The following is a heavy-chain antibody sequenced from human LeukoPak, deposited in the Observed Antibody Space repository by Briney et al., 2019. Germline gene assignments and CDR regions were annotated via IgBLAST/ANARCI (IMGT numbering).Heavy chain of an antibody. CDR3: ARESTAFGATHYIVYYFDY. D-gene: IGHD1-26*01. J-gene: IGHJ4*02. V-gene: IGHV4-4*07. CDR1: GGSISSYY. CDR2: IYTSGST. Sequence: PSETLSLTCTVSGGSISSYYWSWIRQPAGKGLEWIGRIYTSGSTNYNPSLKSRVTMSVDTSKNQFSLKLSSVTAADTAVYYCARESTAFGATHYIVYYFDYWGQGTLVTVS.